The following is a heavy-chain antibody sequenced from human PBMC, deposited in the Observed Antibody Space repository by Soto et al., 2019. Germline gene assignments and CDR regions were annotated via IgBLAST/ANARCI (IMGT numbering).Heavy chain of an antibody. CDR2: IYYSGST. CDR3: AKAPTVTTLSFDY. CDR1: GGSISSGGYY. V-gene: IGHV4-31*03. Sequence: SETLSLTCTVSGGSISSGGYYWSWIRQHPGKGMEWIGYIYYSGSTYYNPSLKSRVTISVDTSKNQFSLKLSSVTAADTAVYYCAKAPTVTTLSFDYWGQGTLVTVSS. D-gene: IGHD4-17*01. J-gene: IGHJ4*02.